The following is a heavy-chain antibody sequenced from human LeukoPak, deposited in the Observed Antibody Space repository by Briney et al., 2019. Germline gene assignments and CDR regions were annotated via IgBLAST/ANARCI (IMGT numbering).Heavy chain of an antibody. J-gene: IGHJ4*02. D-gene: IGHD6-19*01. CDR1: GFSFSTYA. CDR3: ARISGWSGTDD. Sequence: GGSLRLSCAASGFSFSTYAMSWVRQAPGKGLEWVSSISYNSATIYYGNSVKGRFTSFRDNSKNRLYLQMNSLGAEDTAVYFCARISGWSGTDDWGQGTLVTVSS. V-gene: IGHV3-23*01. CDR2: ISYNSATI.